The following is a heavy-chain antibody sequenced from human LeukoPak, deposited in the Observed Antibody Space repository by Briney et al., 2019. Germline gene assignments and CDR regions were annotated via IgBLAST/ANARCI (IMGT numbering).Heavy chain of an antibody. Sequence: SQALSLTCACSGDSVSCKNCAWNWIRQSPSRGLEWLGRTYYGCKWYYDYAEYLTGRITIRPDTSKNQFSLELNSVTPEDTAVYYCARDVGASGWYKFDHWGQGTLVTVSS. V-gene: IGHV6-1*01. J-gene: IGHJ4*02. D-gene: IGHD6-19*01. CDR1: GDSVSCKNCA. CDR3: ARDVGASGWYKFDH. CDR2: TYYGCKWYY.